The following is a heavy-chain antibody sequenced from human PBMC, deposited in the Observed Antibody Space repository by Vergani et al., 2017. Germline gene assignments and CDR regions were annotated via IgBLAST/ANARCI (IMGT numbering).Heavy chain of an antibody. CDR2: IYHSGGT. CDR3: ARDMVGSGWSAFDY. V-gene: IGHV4-4*03. D-gene: IGHD6-19*01. CDR1: GGSISSSNW. J-gene: IGHJ4*02. Sequence: QVQLQESGPGLVKPPGTLSLTCAVSGGSISSSNWWSWVRQPPGKGREWIGEIYHSGGTNYNPSLKSRVTISVDKSKNQFSLKLSSVTAADTAVYYCARDMVGSGWSAFDYWGQGTLVTVSS.